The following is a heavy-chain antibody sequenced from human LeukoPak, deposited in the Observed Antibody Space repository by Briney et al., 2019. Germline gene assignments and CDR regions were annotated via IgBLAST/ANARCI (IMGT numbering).Heavy chain of an antibody. CDR3: ARDGSSRSVDY. CDR1: GASISSQF. V-gene: IGHV4-59*11. Sequence: SETLSLTCTVSGASISSQFWSWVRQPPGKRPEYIGYMSYSGNTNYNPSLKSRVTISLDTSKNQFSLKLSSVTAADTAVYYCARDGSSRSVDYWGQGTLVTVSS. J-gene: IGHJ4*02. D-gene: IGHD2-2*01. CDR2: MSYSGNT.